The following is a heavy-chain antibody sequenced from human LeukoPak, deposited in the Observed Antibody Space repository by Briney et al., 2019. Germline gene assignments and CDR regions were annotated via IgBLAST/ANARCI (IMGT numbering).Heavy chain of an antibody. D-gene: IGHD1-26*01. V-gene: IGHV3-30*18. CDR2: ISYDGSNK. CDR1: GFTFDDYA. J-gene: IGHJ1*01. CDR3: AKPPREELLRPYFQH. Sequence: GGSLRLSCAASGFTFDDYAMRWVRQAPGKGLEWVAVISYDGSNKYYADSVKGRFTISRDNSKNTLYLQMNSLRAEDTAVYYCAKPPREELLRPYFQHWGQGTLVTVSS.